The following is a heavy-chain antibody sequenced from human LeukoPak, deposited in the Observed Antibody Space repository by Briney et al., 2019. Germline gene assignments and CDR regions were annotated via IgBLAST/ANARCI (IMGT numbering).Heavy chain of an antibody. CDR1: GVSISSSY. D-gene: IGHD3-22*01. J-gene: IGHJ4*02. CDR2: IYYSGST. V-gene: IGHV4-59*01. CDR3: ARARYGYYDSSGYCDY. Sequence: SETLSLTCTVSGVSISSSYWSWIRQPPGKGLEWIGYIYYSGSTNYNPSLKSRVTISVDTSKNQFSLKLSSVTAADTAVYYCARARYGYYDSSGYCDYWGQGTLVTVSS.